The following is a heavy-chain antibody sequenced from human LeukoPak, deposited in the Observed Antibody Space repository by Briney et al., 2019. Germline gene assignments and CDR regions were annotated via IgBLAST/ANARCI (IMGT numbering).Heavy chain of an antibody. CDR2: ISGSGGST. D-gene: IGHD3-22*01. V-gene: IGHV3-23*01. CDR1: GFAFLNYG. CDR3: AKASGYDSSGYYSLGDFDY. J-gene: IGHJ4*02. Sequence: GGTLRLSCAASGFAFLNYGMSWVRQAPGKGLEWVSAISGSGGSTYYADSVKGRFTISRDNSKNTLYLQMNSLRAEDTAVYYCAKASGYDSSGYYSLGDFDYWGQGTLVTVSS.